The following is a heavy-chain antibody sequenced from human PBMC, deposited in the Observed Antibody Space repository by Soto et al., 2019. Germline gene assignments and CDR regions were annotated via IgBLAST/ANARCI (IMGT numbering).Heavy chain of an antibody. V-gene: IGHV3-30*18. CDR1: GFTFSSYG. Sequence: QVQLVESGGGVVQPGRSLRLSCAASGFTFSSYGMHWVRQAPGKGLEWVAVISYDGSNKYYADSVKGRFTISRDNSKNTLYLQMNSLRAEDTAVYYCAKDVTVPGRYCSGGSCYGLFDYWGQGTLVTVSS. CDR3: AKDVTVPGRYCSGGSCYGLFDY. D-gene: IGHD2-15*01. CDR2: ISYDGSNK. J-gene: IGHJ4*02.